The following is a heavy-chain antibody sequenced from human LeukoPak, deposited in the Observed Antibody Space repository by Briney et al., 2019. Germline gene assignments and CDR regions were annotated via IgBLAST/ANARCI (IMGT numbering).Heavy chain of an antibody. CDR3: AREQDSSGYYTNFDY. J-gene: IGHJ4*02. CDR1: GFTFNSYA. D-gene: IGHD3-22*01. CDR2: ISSSSSYI. V-gene: IGHV3-21*01. Sequence: GGSLRLSCAASGFTFNSYAMTWVRQAPGKGLEWVSSISSSSSYIYCADSVKGRFTISRDNAKNSLYLQMNSLRAEDTAVYYCAREQDSSGYYTNFDYWGQGTLVTVSS.